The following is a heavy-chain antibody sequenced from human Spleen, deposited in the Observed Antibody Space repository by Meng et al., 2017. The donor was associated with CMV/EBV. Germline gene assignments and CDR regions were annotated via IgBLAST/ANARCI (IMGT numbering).Heavy chain of an antibody. CDR1: GGSFSGYY. CDR3: ARDLYPSQFGP. V-gene: IGHV4-34*01. Sequence: LTCAVYGGSFSGYYWSWIRQPPGKGLGWIGEINHSGSTNYNPSLKSRVTISVDTSKNQFSLKLSSVTAADTAVYYCARDLYPSQFGPWGQGTLVTVSS. CDR2: INHSGST. D-gene: IGHD2-2*01. J-gene: IGHJ5*02.